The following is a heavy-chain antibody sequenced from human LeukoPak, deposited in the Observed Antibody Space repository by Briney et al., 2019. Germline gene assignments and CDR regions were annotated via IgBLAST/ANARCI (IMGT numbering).Heavy chain of an antibody. CDR2: ISYDGSNK. CDR1: GFTFSSYG. J-gene: IGHJ4*02. V-gene: IGHV3-30*18. D-gene: IGHD1-26*01. CDR3: AKDEMSGSYYLGYFDY. Sequence: GRSLRLSCAASGFTFSSYGMHWVRQAPGKGLEWVAVISYDGSNKYYADSVKGRFTISRDNSKNTLYLQMNSLRAEDTAVYYCAKDEMSGSYYLGYFDYWGQGTLVTVSS.